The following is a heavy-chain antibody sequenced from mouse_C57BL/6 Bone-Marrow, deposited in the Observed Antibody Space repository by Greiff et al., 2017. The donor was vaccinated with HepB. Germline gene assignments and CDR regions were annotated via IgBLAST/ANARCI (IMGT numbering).Heavy chain of an antibody. J-gene: IGHJ3*01. V-gene: IGHV1-81*01. CDR2: IYPRRGNT. CDR3: ARRLRAWFAY. CDR1: GYTFTSYG. D-gene: IGHD1-1*01. Sequence: QVQLQQSGAELARPGASVKLSCKASGYTFTSYGISWVKQRTGQGLEWIGEIYPRRGNTYYNEKFKGKATLTADKSSSTAYMELRSLTSEDSAVYFCARRLRAWFAYWGQGTLVTVSA.